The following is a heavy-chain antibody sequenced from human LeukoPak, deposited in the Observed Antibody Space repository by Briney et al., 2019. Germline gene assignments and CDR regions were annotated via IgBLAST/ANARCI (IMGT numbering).Heavy chain of an antibody. CDR1: GFTFGTYA. Sequence: GGSLRLSCAASGFTFGTYAMTWVRQAPGMGLEWISTILNNGVSAYHADSVKGRFTISRDNSRNTLHLQMNSLRAEDTAVYYCAKGGGRPLDDAFDVWGQGTMVTVSS. CDR2: ILNNGVSA. V-gene: IGHV3-23*01. CDR3: AKGGGRPLDDAFDV. J-gene: IGHJ3*01.